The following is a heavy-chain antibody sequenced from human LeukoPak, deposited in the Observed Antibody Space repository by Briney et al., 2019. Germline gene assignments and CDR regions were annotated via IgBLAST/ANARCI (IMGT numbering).Heavy chain of an antibody. J-gene: IGHJ4*02. D-gene: IGHD2-8*02. CDR1: GGSFSGYY. CDR2: INHSGST. Sequence: PSETLSLTCAVYGGSFSGYYWSWIRQPPGKGLEWIGEINHSGSTNYNPSFKSRVTISVDTSKNQFSLKLSSVTAADTAVYYCAGRTGGFDYWGQGTLVTVSS. CDR3: AGRTGGFDY. V-gene: IGHV4-34*01.